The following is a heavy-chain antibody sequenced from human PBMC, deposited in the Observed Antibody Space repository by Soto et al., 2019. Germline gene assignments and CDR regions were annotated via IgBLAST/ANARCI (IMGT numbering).Heavy chain of an antibody. V-gene: IGHV3-23*01. J-gene: IGHJ6*02. CDR3: AKDFWFGDLLSATYSYGMDV. CDR1: GFTFSSYA. CDR2: IGGGSSST. D-gene: IGHD3-10*01. Sequence: EMQLLESGGGLEQPGGSLRLSCAASGFTFSSYAMTWVRQAPGKGLEWVSLIGGGSSSTYYADSVKGRFTISRDNSKKTLYLQMNSLRAEDTAVYYCAKDFWFGDLLSATYSYGMDVWGQGTSVTVSS.